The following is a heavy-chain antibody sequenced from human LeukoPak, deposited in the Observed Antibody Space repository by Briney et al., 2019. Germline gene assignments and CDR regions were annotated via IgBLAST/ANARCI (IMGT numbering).Heavy chain of an antibody. CDR1: GGSISSYY. CDR2: IYTSGST. Sequence: SETLSLTCTVSGGSISSYYWSWIRQPAGKGLEWIGRIYTSGSTNYNPSLKSRVTMSVDTSKNQFSLKLSSVTAADTAVYYCARDSSSGWYPEAFDISGQGTMVTVSS. J-gene: IGHJ3*02. CDR3: ARDSSSGWYPEAFDI. D-gene: IGHD6-19*01. V-gene: IGHV4-4*07.